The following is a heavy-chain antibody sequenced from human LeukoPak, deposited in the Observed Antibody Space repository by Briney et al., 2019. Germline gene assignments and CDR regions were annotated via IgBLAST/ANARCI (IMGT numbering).Heavy chain of an antibody. Sequence: PGGSLRLSCSASGFTFSPYAMNWVRQAPGKGLEYVSAMNSNGGTPYYADSVQGRFTISRDDSKNTLYLQMSSLRAEDTAVYYCVKGRGYYYYYGMDVWGRGTMVFVSS. CDR1: GFTFSPYA. J-gene: IGHJ6*04. V-gene: IGHV3-64D*06. CDR2: MNSNGGTP. CDR3: VKGRGYYYYYGMDV.